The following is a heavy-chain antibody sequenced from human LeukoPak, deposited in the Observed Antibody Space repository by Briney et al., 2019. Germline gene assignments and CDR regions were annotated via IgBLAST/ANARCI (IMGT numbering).Heavy chain of an antibody. V-gene: IGHV3-30-3*01. CDR2: ISYDGSNK. D-gene: IGHD4-17*01. Sequence: GGSLRLSCAASGFTFSTYFMHWVRQAPGKGLEWVAVISYDGSNKYYADSVKGRFTISRDNSKNTLYLQMNSLRAEDTAVYYCARELPGDYHYYYGMDVWGQGTTVTVSS. J-gene: IGHJ6*02. CDR1: GFTFSTYF. CDR3: ARELPGDYHYYYGMDV.